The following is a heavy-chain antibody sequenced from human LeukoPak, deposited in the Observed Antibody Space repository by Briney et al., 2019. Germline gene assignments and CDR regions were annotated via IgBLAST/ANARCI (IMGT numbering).Heavy chain of an antibody. Sequence: GGSLRLSCAASGFTFSGSAMHWVRQAPGKGLEWVGRIRSKANSYATAYAASVKGRFIISRDDSKNTAYLQMNSLKTEDTAVYFCTRRAEASPGAFDIWGQGTMVTVSS. CDR1: GFTFSGSA. V-gene: IGHV3-73*01. CDR2: IRSKANSYAT. J-gene: IGHJ3*02. CDR3: TRRAEASPGAFDI.